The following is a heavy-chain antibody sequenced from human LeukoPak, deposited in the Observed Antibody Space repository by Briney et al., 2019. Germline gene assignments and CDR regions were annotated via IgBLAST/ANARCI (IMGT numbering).Heavy chain of an antibody. CDR1: GGSISSYY. J-gene: IGHJ4*02. CDR3: ARDSNDYAPDY. Sequence: SETLSLTCTVSGGSISSYYWSWIRQPPGKGLEWIGYIYYSGSTNYNPSLKSRVTISVDTSKNQFSLKLSSVTAADTAVYYCARDSNDYAPDYWGQGTLVTVSS. D-gene: IGHD4-17*01. CDR2: IYYSGST. V-gene: IGHV4-59*01.